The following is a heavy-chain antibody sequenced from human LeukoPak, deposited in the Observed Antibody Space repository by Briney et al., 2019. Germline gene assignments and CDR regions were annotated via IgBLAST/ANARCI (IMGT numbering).Heavy chain of an antibody. CDR3: ARDGMPFDW. V-gene: IGHV3-7*04. J-gene: IGHJ4*02. CDR1: GFRFSSYW. CDR2: INQDGTEK. Sequence: SGESLTLSCAASGFRFSSYWMSWVRQAPGKGLEWVANINQDGTEKYYVDSVKGRFTISRDNAKNSLSLQMNSLTVEDTAVYYCARDGMPFDWWGQGNLVTVSS. D-gene: IGHD1-1*01.